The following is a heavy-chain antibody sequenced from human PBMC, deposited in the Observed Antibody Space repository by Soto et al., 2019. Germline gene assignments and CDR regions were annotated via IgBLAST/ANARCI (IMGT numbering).Heavy chain of an antibody. CDR2: INHSGST. Sequence: SETLSLTWAVDGGSFSGYYWIWIRQPPGKGLEWIGEINHSGSTNYNPSLKSRVTISVDTSKNQFSLKLSSVTAADTAVYYCARGRGDGYNRYYYYYGMDVWGQGTTVTVSS. CDR1: GGSFSGYY. CDR3: ARGRGDGYNRYYYYYGMDV. V-gene: IGHV4-34*01. J-gene: IGHJ6*02. D-gene: IGHD3-10*01.